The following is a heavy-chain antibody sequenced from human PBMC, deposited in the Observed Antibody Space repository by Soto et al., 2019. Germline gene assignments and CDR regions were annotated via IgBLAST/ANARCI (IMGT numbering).Heavy chain of an antibody. D-gene: IGHD6-6*01. Sequence: QLQLQESGPGLVKPSETLSLTCTVSGDSIDTSSYCWGWIRQPPGKGLEWIGSVCYRGTTYYNPSLKSRLTISVDTSKIQFSLKLSSVTAADTAVFYCARQGEHSSSYFFDSWGQGTLVTVSS. CDR3: ARQGEHSSSYFFDS. CDR2: VCYRGTT. CDR1: GDSIDTSSYC. J-gene: IGHJ4*02. V-gene: IGHV4-39*01.